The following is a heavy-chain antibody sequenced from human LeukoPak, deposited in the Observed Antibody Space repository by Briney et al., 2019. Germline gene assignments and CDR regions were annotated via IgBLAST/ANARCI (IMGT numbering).Heavy chain of an antibody. CDR3: ARGHATMIVVVNPFDY. D-gene: IGHD3-22*01. J-gene: IGHJ4*02. CDR1: GGSSSGYY. Sequence: SETLSLTCAVYGGSSSGYYWSWIRQPPGKGLEWIGEINHSGSTNYNPSLKSRVTISVDTSKNQFSLKLSSVTAADTAVYYCARGHATMIVVVNPFDYWGQGTLVTVPS. CDR2: INHSGST. V-gene: IGHV4-34*01.